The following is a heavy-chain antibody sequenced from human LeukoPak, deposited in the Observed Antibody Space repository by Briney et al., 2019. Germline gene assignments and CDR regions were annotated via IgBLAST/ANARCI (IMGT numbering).Heavy chain of an antibody. J-gene: IGHJ6*02. CDR2: IGTAGDT. D-gene: IGHD6-19*01. Sequence: GGSLRLSCAASGFIFSSYDMHWVRQATGKGLEWVSAIGTAGDTYYPGSVKGRFTISRENAKNSLYLQMNSLRAGDTAVYYCARGPFRGGSGWYSTYYYYGMDVWGQGTTVTVSS. V-gene: IGHV3-13*01. CDR1: GFIFSSYD. CDR3: ARGPFRGGSGWYSTYYYYGMDV.